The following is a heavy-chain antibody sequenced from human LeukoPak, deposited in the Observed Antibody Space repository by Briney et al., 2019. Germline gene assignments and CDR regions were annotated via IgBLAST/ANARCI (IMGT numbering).Heavy chain of an antibody. J-gene: IGHJ4*02. CDR1: GFSFSTYG. D-gene: IGHD5-18*01. Sequence: GGSLRLSCAASGFSFSTYGMHWVRQAPGRGLEWVTFIRYDGTKEHYADSVKGRFTVSRDNSKNTLYLQMNSLRPEDTAVYYCATVDTEHYFDYWGQGTLVTVSS. V-gene: IGHV3-30*02. CDR3: ATVDTEHYFDY. CDR2: IRYDGTKE.